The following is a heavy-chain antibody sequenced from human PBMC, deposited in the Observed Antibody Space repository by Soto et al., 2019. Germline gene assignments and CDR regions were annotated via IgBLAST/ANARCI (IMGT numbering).Heavy chain of an antibody. CDR1: CGSFSGYY. CDR2: INHSGST. J-gene: IGHJ6*03. V-gene: IGHV4-34*01. Sequence: SETLSLTCAVYCGSFSGYYWSWIRQPPGKGLEWIGDINHSGSTNYNPSLKSRVTISVDTSKNQFSLRLRSVTAADTAVYYCARPDNYFFYMDVWGKGTMVTVSS. CDR3: ARPDNYFFYMDV.